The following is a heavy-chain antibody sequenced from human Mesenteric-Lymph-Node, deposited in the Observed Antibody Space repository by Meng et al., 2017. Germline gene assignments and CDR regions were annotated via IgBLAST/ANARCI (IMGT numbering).Heavy chain of an antibody. CDR3: AKGTVTPPGTGWGYYCDY. D-gene: IGHD1-1*01. Sequence: GGSLRLSCAVSGFTFSIYSMSWVRQAPGKGLEWVSHTRGSAGITQYTDSVKGRFTISRDNSKNMLYLHMDSLRAEATAVYYCAKGTVTPPGTGWGYYCDYWGRGALVTVSS. V-gene: IGHV3-23*01. CDR1: GFTFSIYS. J-gene: IGHJ4*02. CDR2: TRGSAGIT.